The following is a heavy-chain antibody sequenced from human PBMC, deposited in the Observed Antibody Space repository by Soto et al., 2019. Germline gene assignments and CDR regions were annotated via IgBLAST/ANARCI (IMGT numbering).Heavy chain of an antibody. Sequence: SLRLSRAASGFTFSSYEMNWGRHAPFKGLQWVSYISSSGSTIYYADSVKGQFTLSRDNAKNSLYLQMNSLRAEDTAVYYCARKRNYYGSGSLENAMDVWGQGTTVTVSS. CDR1: GFTFSSYE. CDR2: ISSSGSTI. V-gene: IGHV3-48*03. CDR3: ARKRNYYGSGSLENAMDV. D-gene: IGHD3-10*01. J-gene: IGHJ6*02.